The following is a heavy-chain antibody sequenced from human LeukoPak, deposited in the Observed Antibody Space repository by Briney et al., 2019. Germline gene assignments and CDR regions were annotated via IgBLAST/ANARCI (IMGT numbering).Heavy chain of an antibody. Sequence: SVTVSFKASGGTFSSYAISWVRQAPAQGLEWMGGIIPIFGTAKYAKKCQGRVTITADESTSTAYMELSSLRSEDTAVYYCARTFYCGGDCYGEYYFDYWGQGTLVTVSS. CDR1: GGTFSSYA. CDR2: IIPIFGTA. CDR3: ARTFYCGGDCYGEYYFDY. V-gene: IGHV1-69*01. D-gene: IGHD2-21*02. J-gene: IGHJ4*02.